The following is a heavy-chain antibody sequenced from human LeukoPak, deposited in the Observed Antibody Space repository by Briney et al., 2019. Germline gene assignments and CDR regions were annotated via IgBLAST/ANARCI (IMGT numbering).Heavy chain of an antibody. CDR1: GFTFSGSA. J-gene: IGHJ3*02. CDR2: IKQDGSEK. D-gene: IGHD3-10*01. V-gene: IGHV3-7*02. CDR3: ASGGPLYGSGTGRDAFDI. Sequence: GGSLRLSCAASGFTFSGSAMHWVRQASGKGLEWVANIKQDGSEKYYVDSVKGRFTISRDNAKNSLYLQMNSLRAEDTAVYYCASGGPLYGSGTGRDAFDIWGQGTMVTVSS.